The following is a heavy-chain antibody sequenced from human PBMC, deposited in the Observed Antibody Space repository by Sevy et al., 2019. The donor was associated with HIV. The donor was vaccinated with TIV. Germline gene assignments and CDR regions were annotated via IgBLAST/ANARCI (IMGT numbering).Heavy chain of an antibody. V-gene: IGHV3-30*04. CDR3: ARDYDFWSGYGKDV. CDR2: ISYDGSNK. D-gene: IGHD3-3*01. J-gene: IGHJ6*02. Sequence: GGSLRLSCAASGFTFGSYAMHWVRQAPGKGLEWVAVISYDGSNKYYADSVKGRFTISRDNSKNTLYLQMNSLRAEDTAVYYCARDYDFWSGYGKDVWGQGTTVTVSS. CDR1: GFTFGSYA.